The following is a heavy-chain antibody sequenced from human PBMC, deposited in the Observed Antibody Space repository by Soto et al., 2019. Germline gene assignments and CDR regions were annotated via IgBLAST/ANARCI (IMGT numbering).Heavy chain of an antibody. CDR3: AREPINMITVVMTD. CDR1: GFTFSNYG. J-gene: IGHJ3*01. CDR2: ISYSESRT. V-gene: IGHV3-23*01. D-gene: IGHD3-22*01. Sequence: PGGSLRLSCEASGFTFSNYGMAWVRQTPGKGLEWVSAISYSESRTYYADSVKGRFTISRDNSKNMLYLQMNNLRAEDTAVYYCAREPINMITVVMTDWGQGTMVTVSS.